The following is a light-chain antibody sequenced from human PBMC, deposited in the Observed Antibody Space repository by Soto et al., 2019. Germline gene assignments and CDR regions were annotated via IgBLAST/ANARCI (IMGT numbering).Light chain of an antibody. CDR3: QQFNTYSYT. CDR2: AAS. V-gene: IGKV1-8*01. J-gene: IGKJ2*01. CDR1: QGISSY. Sequence: AIRMTQSPSSFSASTGDRVTITCRASQGISSYLAWYQQKPGKAPKLLVYAASTLQYGVPSRFSGSGSGTDFTLTISCLQSEDFATYYCQQFNTYSYTFGQGTRVEIK.